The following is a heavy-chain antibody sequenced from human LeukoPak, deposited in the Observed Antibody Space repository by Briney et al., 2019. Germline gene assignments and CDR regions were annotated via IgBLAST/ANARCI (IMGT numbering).Heavy chain of an antibody. J-gene: IGHJ3*02. CDR3: ARGSGIVVIGDAFDI. V-gene: IGHV4-39*07. Sequence: SETLSLTCTVSGGSISTSNYYWGWIRQPPGKGLEWIGNIFYSGSTYYSPSVKSRATISLDTSRNQFSLKLNSVTAADTAVYYCARGSGIVVIGDAFDIWGQGTMVTVSS. CDR1: GGSISTSNYY. CDR2: IFYSGST. D-gene: IGHD2-21*01.